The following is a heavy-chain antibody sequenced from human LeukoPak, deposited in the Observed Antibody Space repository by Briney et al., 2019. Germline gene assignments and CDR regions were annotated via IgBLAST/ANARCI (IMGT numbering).Heavy chain of an antibody. Sequence: GGSLRLSCAASGFTFSTYTMTWVRQAPGKGLEWVSSISSSTSYIYYADSVKGRFTVSRDNSKNTLYLQMNYLRVEDTAVYYCARDPNGDYLGAFDFWGQGTLVTVS. J-gene: IGHJ3*01. D-gene: IGHD4-17*01. CDR3: ARDPNGDYLGAFDF. V-gene: IGHV3-21*04. CDR2: ISSSTSYI. CDR1: GFTFSTYT.